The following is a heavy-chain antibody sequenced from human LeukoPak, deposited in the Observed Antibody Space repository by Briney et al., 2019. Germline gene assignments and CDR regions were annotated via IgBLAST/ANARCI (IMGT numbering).Heavy chain of an antibody. CDR3: ARDPHYGDYGDWYFDL. CDR1: GYSISSGYY. J-gene: IGHJ2*01. Sequence: SETLSLTCTVSGYSISSGYYWGWIRRPPGKGLEWIGYIYNSGSTNYNPSLKSRVTISVDTSKNQFSLKLNSVTAADTAVYYCARDPHYGDYGDWYFDLWGRGTLVTVSS. V-gene: IGHV4-61*01. CDR2: IYNSGST. D-gene: IGHD4-17*01.